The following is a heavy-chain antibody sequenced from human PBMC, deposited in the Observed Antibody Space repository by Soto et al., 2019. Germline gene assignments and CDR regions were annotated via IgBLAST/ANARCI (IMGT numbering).Heavy chain of an antibody. CDR3: ARVWVSGSQNYYYYGMDV. V-gene: IGHV1-18*01. D-gene: IGHD1-26*01. CDR1: GYTFTSYG. Sequence: ASVKVSCKASGYTFTSYGISWVRQAPGQGLEWMGWISAYNGNTNYAQKLQGRVTMTTDTSTSTAYMELRSLRSDDTAVYYCARVWVSGSQNYYYYGMDVWGQGTTVTVSS. CDR2: ISAYNGNT. J-gene: IGHJ6*02.